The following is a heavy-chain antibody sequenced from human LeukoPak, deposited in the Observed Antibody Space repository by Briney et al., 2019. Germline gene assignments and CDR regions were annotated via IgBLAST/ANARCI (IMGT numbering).Heavy chain of an antibody. CDR3: ARDGGNGLDY. J-gene: IGHJ4*02. CDR2: IKQDESEK. Sequence: GGSLRLSCAASGFTLSRYWMTWVRQAPGKGLEWVANIKQDESEKYYVDSVTGRFTISRDNAKNLLYLQMNSLRAEDTAVYYCARDGGNGLDYWGQGTLVAVSS. D-gene: IGHD2-8*01. V-gene: IGHV3-7*01. CDR1: GFTLSRYW.